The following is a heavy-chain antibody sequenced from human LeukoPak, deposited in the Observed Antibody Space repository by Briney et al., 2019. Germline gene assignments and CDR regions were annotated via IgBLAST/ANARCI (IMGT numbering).Heavy chain of an antibody. CDR1: GYIFSSHG. CDR3: ARGGDSSGYYYRSWFDP. V-gene: IGHV1-18*01. CDR2: ITTYKGNI. D-gene: IGHD3-22*01. Sequence: ASVKVSCKASGYIFSSHGISWVRQAPGEGLEWMGWITTYKGNIAYAQEFQGRVTMTIDTSTSTAYMELSSLRSEDTAVYYCARGGDSSGYYYRSWFDPWGQGTLVTVSS. J-gene: IGHJ5*02.